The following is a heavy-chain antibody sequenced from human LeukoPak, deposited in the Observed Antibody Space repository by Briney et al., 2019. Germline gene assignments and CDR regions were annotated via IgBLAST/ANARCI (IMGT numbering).Heavy chain of an antibody. CDR1: GYTFTSYD. D-gene: IGHD3-22*01. Sequence: ASVKVSCKASGYTFTSYDINWVRQATGQRLEWMGWMNPNSGNTGYAQQFQGRVTMTRNTSISTAYMELSSLRSDDTAVYYCARGLYYDSTGYSSQRFDPWGQGTLVTVSS. V-gene: IGHV1-8*01. J-gene: IGHJ5*02. CDR3: ARGLYYDSTGYSSQRFDP. CDR2: MNPNSGNT.